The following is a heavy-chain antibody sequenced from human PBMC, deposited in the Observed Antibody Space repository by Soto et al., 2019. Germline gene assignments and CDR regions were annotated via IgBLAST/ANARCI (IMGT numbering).Heavy chain of an antibody. J-gene: IGHJ6*03. V-gene: IGHV1-18*01. Sequence: GASVKVSCKASGYTFTSYGISWVRQAPGQGLEWMGWISAYNGNTNYAQKLQGRVTMTTDTSTSTAYMELRSLRSDGTAAYYCARKSVMGYDISYYYYYMDVWGKGTTVTVSS. D-gene: IGHD3-9*01. CDR1: GYTFTSYG. CDR2: ISAYNGNT. CDR3: ARKSVMGYDISYYYYYMDV.